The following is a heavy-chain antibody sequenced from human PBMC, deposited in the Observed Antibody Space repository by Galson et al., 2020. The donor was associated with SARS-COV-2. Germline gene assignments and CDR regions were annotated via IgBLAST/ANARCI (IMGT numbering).Heavy chain of an antibody. J-gene: IGHJ3*02. CDR1: GFTFSNAW. Sequence: GESLKISCAASGFTFSNAWMSWVRQAPGKGLEWVGRIKSKTDGGTTDYAAPVKGRFTISRDDSKNTLYLQMNSLKTEDTAVYYCTFSARVFRLVGLDAFDIWGQGTMVTVSS. D-gene: IGHD3-9*01. V-gene: IGHV3-15*01. CDR2: IKSKTDGGTT. CDR3: TFSARVFRLVGLDAFDI.